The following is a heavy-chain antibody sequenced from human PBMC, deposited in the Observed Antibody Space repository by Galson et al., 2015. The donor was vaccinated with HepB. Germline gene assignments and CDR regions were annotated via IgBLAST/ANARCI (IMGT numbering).Heavy chain of an antibody. CDR2: IYPGDSDT. CDR1: GYSFTSYW. V-gene: IGHV5-51*03. CDR3: ARTGYSYGYQTSYYFDY. J-gene: IGHJ4*02. D-gene: IGHD5-18*01. Sequence: QSGAEVKKPGESLEISCKGSGYSFTSYWIGWVRQMPGKGLEWMGIIYPGDSDTRYSPSFQGQVTISADKSISTAYLQWSSLKASDTAMYYCARTGYSYGYQTSYYFDYWGQGTLVTVSS.